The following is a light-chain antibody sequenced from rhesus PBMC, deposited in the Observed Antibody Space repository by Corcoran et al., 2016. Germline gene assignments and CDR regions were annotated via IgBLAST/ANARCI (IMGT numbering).Light chain of an antibody. J-gene: IGKJ1*01. Sequence: DIQMTQSPSSLSASVGDKVTITCRASQGISSWLAWYQQKPGKAHKLLIYAASSLQSGVPSRFSGSGSGTDYTLTISSLQPEDFATYYCQQGYNTPWTFGQGTKVEIK. CDR1: QGISSW. V-gene: IGKV1-18*01. CDR3: QQGYNTPWT. CDR2: AAS.